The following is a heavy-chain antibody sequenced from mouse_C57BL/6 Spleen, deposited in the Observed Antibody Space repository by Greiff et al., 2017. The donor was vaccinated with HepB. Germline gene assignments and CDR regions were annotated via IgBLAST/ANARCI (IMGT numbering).Heavy chain of an antibody. CDR3: ARRGEGY. CDR2: IYPGSGST. CDR1: GYTFTSYW. Sequence: QVQLQQPGAELVKPGASVKMSCKASGYTFTSYWITWVKQRPGQGLEWIGDIYPGSGSTNYNEKFKSKATLTVVTSSSTAYMQLSSLTSEDSAVYYCARRGEGYWGQGTTLTVSS. J-gene: IGHJ2*01. V-gene: IGHV1-55*01.